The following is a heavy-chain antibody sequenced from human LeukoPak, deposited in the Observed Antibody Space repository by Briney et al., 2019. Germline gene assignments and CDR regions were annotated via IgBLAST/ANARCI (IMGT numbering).Heavy chain of an antibody. Sequence: GGSLRLSCAASGFTFSSYSMNWVRQAPGKGLEWVSSISSSSGCIYYADSVKGRFTISRDNAKNSLYLQMNSLRAEDKAVYCCARGMSHREVACSSTSSYWEGYFDYWGQGTLVTVSS. J-gene: IGHJ4*02. CDR1: GFTFSSYS. CDR3: ARGMSHREVACSSTSSYWEGYFDY. CDR2: ISSSSGCI. D-gene: IGHD2-2*01. V-gene: IGHV3-21*01.